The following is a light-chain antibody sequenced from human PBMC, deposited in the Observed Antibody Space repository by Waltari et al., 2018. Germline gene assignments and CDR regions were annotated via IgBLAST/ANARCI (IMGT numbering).Light chain of an antibody. J-gene: IGKJ1*01. CDR3: QQYSSYRA. CDR2: KAS. V-gene: IGKV1-5*03. CDR1: QSFSSW. Sequence: DIQMTQSPSTLSASVGDRVTITCRASQSFSSWLAWYQQKPGKVPNLLIYKASTVESGVPSRFSASGSGTEFTLTISSLQPEDFATYHCQQYSSYRAFGQGTTVEIK.